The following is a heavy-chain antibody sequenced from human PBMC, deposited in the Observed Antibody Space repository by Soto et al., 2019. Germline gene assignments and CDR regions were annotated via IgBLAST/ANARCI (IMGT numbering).Heavy chain of an antibody. CDR1: GFTFSSYS. J-gene: IGHJ4*02. D-gene: IGHD4-17*01. Sequence: EVQVVESGGGLVQPGGSLRLSCAASGFTFSSYSMNWVRQAPGKGLEWVSYITSSSTTIYYADSVKGRFTISRDNAKNSLYLQMNSLRAEDTAVYYCARTHGDKGVDYWGQGTVVTVSS. V-gene: IGHV3-48*01. CDR2: ITSSSTTI. CDR3: ARTHGDKGVDY.